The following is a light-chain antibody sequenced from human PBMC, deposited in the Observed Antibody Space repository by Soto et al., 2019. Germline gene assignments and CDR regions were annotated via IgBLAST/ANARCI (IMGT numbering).Light chain of an antibody. CDR3: QQYNSYSQWT. V-gene: IGKV1-5*01. CDR2: DAS. CDR1: QSISKW. J-gene: IGKJ1*01. Sequence: DIQMTQSPSTLSASVGDRVTITRRASQSISKWLAWYEQKPGKAPKLLIYDASSLESGVPSRSSGSGSGTEFTLTITSLQPDDFATYYCQQYNSYSQWTFGQGTKVDIK.